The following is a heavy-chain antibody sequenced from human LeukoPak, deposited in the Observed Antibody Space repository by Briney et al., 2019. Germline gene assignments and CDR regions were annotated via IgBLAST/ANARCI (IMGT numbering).Heavy chain of an antibody. CDR1: GGTFSSYA. V-gene: IGHV1-69*01. CDR2: IIPIFGTA. CDR3: ARDRIDSGSYYSDAFDI. D-gene: IGHD3-10*01. Sequence: VASVKVSCKASGGTFSSYAISWVRQAPGQGLEWMGGIIPIFGTANYAQKFQGRVTITADESTSTAYMELSSLRSEDTAVYYCARDRIDSGSYYSDAFDIWGQGTMVTVSS. J-gene: IGHJ3*02.